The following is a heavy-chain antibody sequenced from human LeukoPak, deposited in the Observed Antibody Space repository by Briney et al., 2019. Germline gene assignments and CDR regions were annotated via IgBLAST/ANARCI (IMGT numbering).Heavy chain of an antibody. J-gene: IGHJ4*02. CDR2: ISGYNGNT. CDR1: GYTFTSYG. Sequence: GASVKVSCKASGYTFTSYGISWVRQAPGQGLERMGWISGYNGNTNYAQKLQGRVTMTTDTSTSTAYMELRSLRSDDTAVYYCARDPRYRGYCSSTSCHWMDYWGQGTLVTVSS. D-gene: IGHD2-2*01. CDR3: ARDPRYRGYCSSTSCHWMDY. V-gene: IGHV1-18*04.